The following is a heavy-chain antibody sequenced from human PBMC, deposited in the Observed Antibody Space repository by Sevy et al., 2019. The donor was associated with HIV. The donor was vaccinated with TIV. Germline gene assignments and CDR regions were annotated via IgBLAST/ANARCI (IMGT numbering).Heavy chain of an antibody. J-gene: IGHJ4*02. Sequence: GGCLRLSCAASGFTFSSYSMNWVRQAPGKGLEWVSSISSSSSYIYYADSVKGRFTISRDNAKNSLYLQMNSLRAEDTAVYYCARGNDFWSGYPDPYYFDYWGQGTLVTVSS. V-gene: IGHV3-21*01. CDR3: ARGNDFWSGYPDPYYFDY. CDR2: ISSSSSYI. D-gene: IGHD3-3*01. CDR1: GFTFSSYS.